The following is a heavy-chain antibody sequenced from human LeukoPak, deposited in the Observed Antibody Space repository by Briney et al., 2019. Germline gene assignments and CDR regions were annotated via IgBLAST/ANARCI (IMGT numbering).Heavy chain of an antibody. Sequence: ASVKVSCKASGYTFTSYGISWVRQAPGQGLEWMGWISVYSGDTNYAQKFQGRVTMTRDRSTSTAYMELRSLKSDDTAVYYCARDEGSYGSFFDYWGQGTLVTVSP. CDR3: ARDEGSYGSFFDY. CDR1: GYTFTSYG. CDR2: ISVYSGDT. J-gene: IGHJ4*02. D-gene: IGHD5-18*01. V-gene: IGHV1-18*01.